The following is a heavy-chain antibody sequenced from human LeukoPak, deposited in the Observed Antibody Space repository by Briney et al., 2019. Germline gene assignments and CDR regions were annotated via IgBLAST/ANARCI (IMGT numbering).Heavy chain of an antibody. D-gene: IGHD7-27*01. CDR2: ISYDGSNK. V-gene: IGHV3-30-3*01. J-gene: IGHJ4*02. CDR3: ARDFDPGDPEYYFDY. Sequence: PGGSLKLSCAASGFTFSSYAMHWVRQAPGKGLEWVAVISYDGSNKYYADSVKGRFTISRDNSKNTLYLQMNSLRAEDTAVYYCARDFDPGDPEYYFDYWGQGTLVTVSS. CDR1: GFTFSSYA.